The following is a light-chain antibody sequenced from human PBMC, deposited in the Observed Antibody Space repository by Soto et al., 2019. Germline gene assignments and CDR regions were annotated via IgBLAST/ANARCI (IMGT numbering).Light chain of an antibody. CDR1: QSVSRSY. V-gene: IGKV3-20*01. Sequence: EIVLTQSPGTLSLSPGEGATLSCRASQSVSRSYIAWYQQRPGQTPSXXIYGASTRETGIPDRFSGSGSGTQFTLTISRLEPGDFAVYYCQHFGGTTFTFGQGTRLEIK. CDR2: GAS. CDR3: QHFGGTTFT. J-gene: IGKJ5*01.